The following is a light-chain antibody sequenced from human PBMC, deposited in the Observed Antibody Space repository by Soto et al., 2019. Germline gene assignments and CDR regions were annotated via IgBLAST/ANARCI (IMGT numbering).Light chain of an antibody. CDR2: DAS. V-gene: IGKV3-11*01. CDR3: QQRSNWPPEIT. CDR1: QSVSIS. Sequence: EIVLAQSPATLSLSPGERATLACRASQSVSISLAWYQHKPGQAPRLLIYDASNRATGVPARFSGSGSGTDFTLTVSSLEPEDFALYYCQQRSNWPPEITFGQGTRLEIK. J-gene: IGKJ5*01.